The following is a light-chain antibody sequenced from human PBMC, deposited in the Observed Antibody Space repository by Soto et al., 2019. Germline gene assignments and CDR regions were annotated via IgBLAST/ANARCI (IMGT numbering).Light chain of an antibody. Sequence: DIQMTQSPSSLYASVGDRVTITCRASHNITNYLNWYQQKSGTAPTLLIYAASNLQGGVPSRFTGSASGTDFTLTIRSLQPEDFATYYSQQSYSTPCAFGQGTKVELK. V-gene: IGKV1-39*01. CDR1: HNITNY. CDR3: QQSYSTPCA. J-gene: IGKJ1*01. CDR2: AAS.